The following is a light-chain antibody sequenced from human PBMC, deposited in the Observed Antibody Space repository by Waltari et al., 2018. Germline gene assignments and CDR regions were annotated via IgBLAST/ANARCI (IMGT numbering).Light chain of an antibody. J-gene: IGLJ2*01. Sequence: QSALTQPASVSGSPGQSITISCSGIGSAVGASDYVSWHQHHPGKAPQVIIYDVTNPPAGVSGRFPASKSANTASLTISRLQPEDEADYYCSSQTLDGLILFGGGTRLTVL. CDR1: GSAVGASDY. V-gene: IGLV2-14*03. CDR3: SSQTLDGLIL. CDR2: DVT.